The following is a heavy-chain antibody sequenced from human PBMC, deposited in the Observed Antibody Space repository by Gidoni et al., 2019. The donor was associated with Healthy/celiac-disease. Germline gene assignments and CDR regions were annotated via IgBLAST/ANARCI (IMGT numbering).Heavy chain of an antibody. CDR3: ARGNYVYYYYYGMDV. J-gene: IGHJ6*02. V-gene: IGHV3-48*03. CDR1: GFTFSSYE. D-gene: IGHD4-4*01. CDR2: ISSSGSTI. Sequence: EVQLVESGGGLVQPGGSLRLSCAASGFTFSSYEMNWVRQAPGKGLEWVSYISSSGSTIYYADSVKGRFTISRDNAKNSLYLQMNSLRAEDTAVYYCARGNYVYYYYYGMDVWGQGTTVTVSS.